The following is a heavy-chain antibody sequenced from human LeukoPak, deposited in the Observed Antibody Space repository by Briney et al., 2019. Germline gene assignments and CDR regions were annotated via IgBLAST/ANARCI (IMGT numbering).Heavy chain of an antibody. CDR1: GGSFSGYY. CDR2: INHSGST. V-gene: IGHV4-34*01. CDR3: AGGEYRYGYLGY. D-gene: IGHD5-18*01. J-gene: IGHJ4*02. Sequence: SETLSLTCAVYGGSFSGYYWSWIRQPPGKGLEWIGEINHSGSTNYNPSLKSRVTISVDTSKNQFSLKLSSVTAADTAVYYCAGGEYRYGYLGYWGQGTLVTVSS.